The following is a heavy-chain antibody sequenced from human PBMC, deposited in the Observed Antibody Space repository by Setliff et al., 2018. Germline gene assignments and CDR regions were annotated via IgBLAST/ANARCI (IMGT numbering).Heavy chain of an antibody. Sequence: ASVKVSCKASGYTFTSYDINWMRQASGQGLEWMGWMNPNSGNTGYAQKFQGRVTMTRNTSISTAYMELSSLRSEDTAVYYCARDVPFWSGYYTGYYYYYGMDVWGQGTTVTVSS. CDR1: GYTFTSYD. CDR3: ARDVPFWSGYYTGYYYYYGMDV. CDR2: MNPNSGNT. D-gene: IGHD3-3*01. J-gene: IGHJ6*02. V-gene: IGHV1-8*02.